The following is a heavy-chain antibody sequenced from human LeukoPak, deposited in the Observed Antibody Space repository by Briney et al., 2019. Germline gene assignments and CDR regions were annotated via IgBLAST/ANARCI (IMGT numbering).Heavy chain of an antibody. D-gene: IGHD6-6*01. V-gene: IGHV4-39*01. CDR3: VRHLPYSSSSYFNY. CDR2: TFYSGNT. CDR1: GGSISSNNYY. J-gene: IGHJ4*02. Sequence: SETLSLTCTVSGGSISSNNYYWGWIRQPPGKGLEWIGSTFYSGNTYYNPSLKSRVTISVDTSKNHFSLKLSSVTAAGTAVYYCVRHLPYSSSSYFNYWGQGTLVTVSS.